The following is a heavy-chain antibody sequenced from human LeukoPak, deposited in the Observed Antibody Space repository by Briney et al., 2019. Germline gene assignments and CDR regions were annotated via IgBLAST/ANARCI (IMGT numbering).Heavy chain of an antibody. CDR2: TYYRSKWYN. CDR1: GDSVSSNSAA. V-gene: IGHV6-1*01. CDR3: ARGVRQASGWYDYYYYGMDV. J-gene: IGHJ6*02. D-gene: IGHD6-19*01. Sequence: SQTLSLTCAISGDSVSSNSAAWNWIRQSPSGGLEWLGRTYYRSKWYNDYAVSVKSRITINPDTSKNQFSLQLKSVTPEDTAVYYCARGVRQASGWYDYYYYGMDVWGQGTTVTVSS.